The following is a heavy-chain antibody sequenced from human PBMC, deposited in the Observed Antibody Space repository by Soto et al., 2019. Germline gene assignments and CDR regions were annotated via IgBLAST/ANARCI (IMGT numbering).Heavy chain of an antibody. CDR2: VTGSGGST. CDR1: GFSFSEYV. V-gene: IGHV3-23*01. Sequence: EVQLLESGGGLVQQGGSLRLSCTASGFSFSEYVINWVRQAPGKGLEWVSGVTGSGGSTFYAHSVKGRFTISRENSKNTLYLQMNSLRADDTAVYYCARSATVTTNWGQGTLVTVSS. D-gene: IGHD4-17*01. CDR3: ARSATVTTN. J-gene: IGHJ4*02.